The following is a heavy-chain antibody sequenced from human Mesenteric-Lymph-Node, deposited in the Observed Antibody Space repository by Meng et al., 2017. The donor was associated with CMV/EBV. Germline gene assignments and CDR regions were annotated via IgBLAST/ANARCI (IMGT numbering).Heavy chain of an antibody. V-gene: IGHV3-7*01. CDR1: GFTFSSYW. CDR2: IKQDGSEK. D-gene: IGHD2-2*01. J-gene: IGHJ6*02. CDR3: ARERSGYVGLNIVVVPAARGYYYYGMDV. Sequence: GGSLRLSCAASGFTFSSYWMSWVRQAPGKGLEWVANIKQDGSEKYYVDSVKGRFTISRDNAKNSLYLQMNSLRAEDTAVYYCARERSGYVGLNIVVVPAARGYYYYGMDVWGQGTTVTVSS.